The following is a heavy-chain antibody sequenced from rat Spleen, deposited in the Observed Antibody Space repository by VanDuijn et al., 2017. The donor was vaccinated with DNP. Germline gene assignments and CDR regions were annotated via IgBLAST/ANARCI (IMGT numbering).Heavy chain of an antibody. J-gene: IGHJ2*01. CDR1: GFTFRDYY. D-gene: IGHD1-4*01. Sequence: EVQLVESGGGLVQPGRSLKLSCAASGFTFRDYYMAWVRQVPTKGLEWVAYISYDGGSTYFGDSVKGRFTISRDNAKSTLYLQMNSLRSEDMATYYCARHVLPLRVWDYWGQGVMVTVSS. CDR2: ISYDGGST. CDR3: ARHVLPLRVWDY. V-gene: IGHV5-22*01.